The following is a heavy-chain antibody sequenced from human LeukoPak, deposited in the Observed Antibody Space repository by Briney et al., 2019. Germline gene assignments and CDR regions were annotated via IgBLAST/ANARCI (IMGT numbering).Heavy chain of an antibody. V-gene: IGHV3-21*01. CDR2: ISSSSSYI. Sequence: GGSLRLSCAASGFTFSSYSMNWVRQAPGKGLEWVSSISSSSSYIYYADSVKGRFTISRDNAKNSLYLQMNSLRAEDTAVYYCAREPQSVYYGSSGARYYYYGMDVWGQGTTVTVSS. D-gene: IGHD3-22*01. J-gene: IGHJ6*02. CDR1: GFTFSSYS. CDR3: AREPQSVYYGSSGARYYYYGMDV.